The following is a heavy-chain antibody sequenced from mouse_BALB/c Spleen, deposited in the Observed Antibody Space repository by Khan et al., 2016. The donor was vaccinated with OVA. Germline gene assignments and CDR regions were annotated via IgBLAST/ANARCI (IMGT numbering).Heavy chain of an antibody. J-gene: IGHJ4*01. Sequence: EVQLQESGPGLVKPSQSLSLTCTVTGYSITSDYAWNWIRQFPGNKLEWMGYISYSGSTNYNPSLKSRISITRDTSKNQFFLQLNPVTTEYTATYYCARDGSRYNYAMDYWGQGTSVTVSS. CDR2: ISYSGST. D-gene: IGHD2-3*01. CDR3: ARDGSRYNYAMDY. V-gene: IGHV3-2*02. CDR1: GYSITSDYA.